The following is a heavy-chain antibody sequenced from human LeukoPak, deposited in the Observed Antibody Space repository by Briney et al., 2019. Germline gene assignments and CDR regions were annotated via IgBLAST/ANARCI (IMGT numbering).Heavy chain of an antibody. CDR1: GYSISSGYY. D-gene: IGHD6-6*01. CDR2: INHSGST. CDR3: ARDYGRSSSYNLFDP. J-gene: IGHJ5*02. V-gene: IGHV4-38-2*02. Sequence: SETLSLTCTVSGYSISSGYYWGWIRQPPGKGLEWIGSINHSGSTYYNPSLKSRVTISVDTSKNQFSLKVSSVTAADTAVYYCARDYGRSSSYNLFDPWGQGTLVTVSS.